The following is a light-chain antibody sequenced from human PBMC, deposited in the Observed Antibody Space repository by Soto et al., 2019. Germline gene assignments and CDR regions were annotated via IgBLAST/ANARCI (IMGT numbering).Light chain of an antibody. CDR1: SNDVGGYNY. V-gene: IGLV2-11*01. Sequence: QSVLTQPRSVSGSPGQSVTISCTGTSNDVGGYNYVSWYQQHPGKAPNLMIYDVSKRPSGVPDRFSGSKSGNTASLTISGLQAEDEADYYCCSYAGSVVFGGGTKLTVL. J-gene: IGLJ2*01. CDR3: CSYAGSVV. CDR2: DVS.